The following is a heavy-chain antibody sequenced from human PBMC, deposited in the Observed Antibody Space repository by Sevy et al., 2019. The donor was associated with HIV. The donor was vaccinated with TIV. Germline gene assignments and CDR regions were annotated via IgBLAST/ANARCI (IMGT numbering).Heavy chain of an antibody. V-gene: IGHV3-33*01. J-gene: IGHJ6*02. CDR3: ARGLAALPGYYYGMDI. CDR2: ILYDGRTK. Sequence: GGSLRLSCVASGFTFSSYGMHWVRQTPGKGLEWVAVILYDGRTKYYADSVNGRFTISRDNSKNTLFLQMDSLRVEDTAVFHCARGLAALPGYYYGMDIWGQGTTVTVSS. D-gene: IGHD6-6*01. CDR1: GFTFSSYG.